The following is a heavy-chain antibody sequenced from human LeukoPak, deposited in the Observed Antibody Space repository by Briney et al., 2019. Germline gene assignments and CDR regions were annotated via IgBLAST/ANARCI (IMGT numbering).Heavy chain of an antibody. D-gene: IGHD3-10*01. V-gene: IGHV5-51*01. Sequence: GESLKISCKDSGYSFITNWIGWVRQMPGKGLEWMGTIYPGDSDTRYSPSFQGQVTISADKSISTAYLQWSSLKASDTAMYYCATRAGSGSYYNVRWDYWGQGTLVTVSS. CDR1: GYSFITNW. J-gene: IGHJ4*02. CDR3: ATRAGSGSYYNVRWDY. CDR2: IYPGDSDT.